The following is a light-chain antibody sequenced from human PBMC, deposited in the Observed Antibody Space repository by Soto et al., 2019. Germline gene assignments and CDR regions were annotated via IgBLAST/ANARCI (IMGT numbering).Light chain of an antibody. Sequence: QSALTQPPSASGSPGQSVAISCTGTRSDIGGYNYVSWYQQHSGKAPKLIIYEVTRRPSGVPDRFSGSKSGSTASLTVSGLQAEDEADYYCASYAGNKVVFGGGNKLTVL. J-gene: IGLJ2*01. CDR2: EVT. V-gene: IGLV2-8*01. CDR3: ASYAGNKVV. CDR1: RSDIGGYNY.